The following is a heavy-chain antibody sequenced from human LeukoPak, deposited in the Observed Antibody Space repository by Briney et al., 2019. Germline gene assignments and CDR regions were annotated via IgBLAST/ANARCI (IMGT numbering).Heavy chain of an antibody. CDR3: ARGISCSGGSCRYFDY. CDR2: INPSAGST. D-gene: IGHD2-15*01. CDR1: RYTFTNYY. J-gene: IGHJ4*02. Sequence: ASVKVSCKASRYTFTNYYMHWVRQAPGQGLEWMGLINPSAGSTNYAQNFQGRVTMTRDTSTSTVYMELSSLRSEDTAVYYCARGISCSGGSCRYFDYWGQGTLVTVSS. V-gene: IGHV1-46*01.